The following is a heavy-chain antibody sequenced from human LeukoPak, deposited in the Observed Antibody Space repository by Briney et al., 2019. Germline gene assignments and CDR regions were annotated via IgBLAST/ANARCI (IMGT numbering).Heavy chain of an antibody. Sequence: PGRSLRLSCAASGFTFSSYGMHWVRQAPGKGLEWVAVIWCDGSNKYYADSVKGRFIISRDNSKNTLYLQMNSLRAEDTAVYYCASGSTSSPQAIDYWGQGTLVTVSS. CDR3: ASGSTSSPQAIDY. CDR1: GFTFSSYG. CDR2: IWCDGSNK. J-gene: IGHJ4*02. D-gene: IGHD2-2*01. V-gene: IGHV3-33*01.